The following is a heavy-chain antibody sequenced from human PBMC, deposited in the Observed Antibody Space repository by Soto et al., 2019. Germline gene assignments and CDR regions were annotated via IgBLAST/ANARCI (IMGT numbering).Heavy chain of an antibody. CDR2: IYHSGST. Sequence: QVQLQESGPGLVKPSGTLSLTCAVSSGSISSSNWWSWVRQPPGKGLEWIGEIYHSGSTNYNPSLTSRVTISVDKSKNQFSLKLSSVTAADTAVYYCARGGDNDFWSGPNFDYWGQGTLVTVSS. D-gene: IGHD3-3*01. V-gene: IGHV4-4*02. CDR1: SGSISSSNW. J-gene: IGHJ4*02. CDR3: ARGGDNDFWSGPNFDY.